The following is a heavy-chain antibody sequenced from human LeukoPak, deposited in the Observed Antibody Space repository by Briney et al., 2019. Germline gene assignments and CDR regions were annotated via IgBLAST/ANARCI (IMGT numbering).Heavy chain of an antibody. CDR3: ARTLTGGWVPVYFDY. Sequence: GGSLRLSCAASGFTFSDYYMSWIRQAPGKGLEWVSYISSSGSTIYYADSVKGRFTISRDNAKNSLYLQMNSLRAEDTAVYYCARTLTGGWVPVYFDYWGQGTLVTVSS. CDR1: GFTFSDYY. D-gene: IGHD6-19*01. J-gene: IGHJ4*02. CDR2: ISSSGSTI. V-gene: IGHV3-11*01.